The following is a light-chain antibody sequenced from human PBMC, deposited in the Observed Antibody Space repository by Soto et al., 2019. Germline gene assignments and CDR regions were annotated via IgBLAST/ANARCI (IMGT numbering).Light chain of an antibody. J-gene: IGLJ1*01. CDR2: EVD. CDR1: SSDVGDSNF. V-gene: IGLV2-14*01. Sequence: QSALTQPASVSGPPGQSITISCTGTSSDVGDSNFVSWYQQHPDKAPKLMIYEVDNRPSGVSYRFSGSKSDNTASLTISGLQADDEDADYCCSSSRVSPNSVFGTGTKLTVL. CDR3: CSSSRVSPNSV.